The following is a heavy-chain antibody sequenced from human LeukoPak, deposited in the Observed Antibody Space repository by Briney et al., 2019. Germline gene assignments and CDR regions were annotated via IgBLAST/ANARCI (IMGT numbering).Heavy chain of an antibody. V-gene: IGHV3-30*04. D-gene: IGHD6-6*01. J-gene: IGHJ5*02. CDR2: ISYDGSNK. CDR1: GFTFSSYA. Sequence: PGGSLRLSCAASGFTFSSYAMHWVRQAPGKGLEWVAVISYDGSNKYYADSVKGRFTISRDNAKNSLYLQMNSLRAEDTAVYYCARDSSSDWFDPWGQGTLVTVSS. CDR3: ARDSSSDWFDP.